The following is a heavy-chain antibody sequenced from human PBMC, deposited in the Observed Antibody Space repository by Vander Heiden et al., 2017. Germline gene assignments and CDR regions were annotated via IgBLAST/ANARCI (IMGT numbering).Heavy chain of an antibody. Sequence: QVQLQETGPGPVSSSHTLLPTRTVPVGSISSGCFYCSWIPQHPGKGLEWIGYIYYSWSTYYNPTLKSRLTISVDTSKSQFSLKLSSVTAAGTAVYYCARESTTSGTGWFDPWGQGTLVTVSS. J-gene: IGHJ5*02. CDR1: VGSISSGCFY. V-gene: IGHV4-31*03. CDR3: ARESTTSGTGWFDP. CDR2: IYYSWST. D-gene: IGHD4-17*01.